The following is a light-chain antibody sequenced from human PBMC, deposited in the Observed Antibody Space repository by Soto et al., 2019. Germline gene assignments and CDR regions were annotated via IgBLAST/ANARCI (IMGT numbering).Light chain of an antibody. CDR3: CSYAGSPLYV. CDR2: EVS. J-gene: IGLJ1*01. Sequence: QSVLTQPASVSGSPGQSITISCTGTSSDVGSYNLVSWYQQHPGKAPKLMIYEVSKRPSGVSNRFSGSKSGNTASLTISGLQAEDEADYYCCSYAGSPLYVFGTGTKVTVL. CDR1: SSDVGSYNL. V-gene: IGLV2-23*02.